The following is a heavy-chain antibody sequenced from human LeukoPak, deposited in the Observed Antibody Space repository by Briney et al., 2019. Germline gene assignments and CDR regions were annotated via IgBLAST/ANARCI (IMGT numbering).Heavy chain of an antibody. Sequence: ASVKVSCKASGYTFIRYGISWVRQAPGQGLEWMGWISGYNGHTKYAQKVQGRVTMSTDTSTSTVYMELRSLISDDTGVYYCARGREQQLVYVSLFDYWGQGTLVTVSS. J-gene: IGHJ4*02. CDR3: ARGREQQLVYVSLFDY. V-gene: IGHV1-18*01. CDR2: ISGYNGHT. CDR1: GYTFIRYG. D-gene: IGHD6-13*01.